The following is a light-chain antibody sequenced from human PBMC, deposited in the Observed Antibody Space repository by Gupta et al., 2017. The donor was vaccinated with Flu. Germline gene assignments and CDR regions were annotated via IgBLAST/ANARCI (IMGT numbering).Light chain of an antibody. V-gene: IGKV1-33*01. CDR2: DAS. J-gene: IGKJ5*01. Sequence: DIQMTQSPSSLSASVGDRVTITCQASQDISNYLNWYQQKPGKAPKLLIYDASNLETGVPSRFSGSGYGTDFSFTISSRQPEDIAPYYCQQYDNLPQITFGQGTRLEIK. CDR3: QQYDNLPQIT. CDR1: QDISNY.